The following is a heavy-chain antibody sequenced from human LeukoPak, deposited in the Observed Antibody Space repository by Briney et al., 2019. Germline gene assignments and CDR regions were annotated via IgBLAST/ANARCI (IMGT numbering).Heavy chain of an antibody. CDR1: GFTFSSYW. J-gene: IGHJ4*02. CDR3: ARVITGYYYDSSGYYGDY. V-gene: IGHV3-7*01. CDR2: IKQDGSEK. D-gene: IGHD3-22*01. Sequence: GGSLRLSCAASGFTFSSYWMSWVRQAPGKGLEWVANIKQDGSEKYYVDSVKGRFTISRDNAKNSLYLQMNSLRAEDTAVYYCARVITGYYYDSSGYYGDYWDQGTLVTVSS.